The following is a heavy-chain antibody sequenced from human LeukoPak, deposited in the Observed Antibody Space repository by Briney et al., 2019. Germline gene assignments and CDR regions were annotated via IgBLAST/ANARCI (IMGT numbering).Heavy chain of an antibody. CDR1: GGTFSSYA. J-gene: IGHJ6*02. D-gene: IGHD1-26*01. CDR3: VGGYFRDYYYGMDV. CDR2: IIPIFGTA. Sequence: ASVKVSCKASGGTFSSYAISWVRQAPGQGLEWMGGIIPIFGTANYAQKFQGRVTITADESTGTAYMELSSLRSEDTAVYCCVGGYFRDYYYGMDVWGQGTTVTVSS. V-gene: IGHV1-69*01.